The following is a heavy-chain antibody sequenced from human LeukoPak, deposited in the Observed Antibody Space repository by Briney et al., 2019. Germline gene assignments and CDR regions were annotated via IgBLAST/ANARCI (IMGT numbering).Heavy chain of an antibody. Sequence: ASVKVSCKASGYTFTSYGISWVRQAPGQGLEWMGWISAYNGNTNYAQKLQGRVTITADESTSTAYMELSSLRSEDTAVYYCARYCSSTSCYHTPPDAFDIWGQGTMVTVSS. CDR1: GYTFTSYG. J-gene: IGHJ3*02. V-gene: IGHV1-18*01. D-gene: IGHD2-2*01. CDR3: ARYCSSTSCYHTPPDAFDI. CDR2: ISAYNGNT.